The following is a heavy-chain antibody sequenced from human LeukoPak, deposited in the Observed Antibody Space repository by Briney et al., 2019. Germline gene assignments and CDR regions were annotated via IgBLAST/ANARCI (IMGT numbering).Heavy chain of an antibody. CDR3: ARIGYSSSCLDY. CDR1: GFTFSNYW. J-gene: IGHJ4*02. CDR2: LKQDGGQT. Sequence: GGSLRLSCVASGFTFSNYWMTWVRQAPGKGLEWVANLKQDGGQTYYVDSVKGRFTISRDNAKNSLYLQMNSLRAEDTAMYFCARIGYSSSCLDYWGQGTLVTVSS. V-gene: IGHV3-7*01. D-gene: IGHD6-13*01.